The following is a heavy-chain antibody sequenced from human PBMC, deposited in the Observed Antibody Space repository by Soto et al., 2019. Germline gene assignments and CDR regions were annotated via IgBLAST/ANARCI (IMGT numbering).Heavy chain of an antibody. CDR3: ARAVAPYLGTWFDP. D-gene: IGHD3-16*01. CDR2: ISHTGST. V-gene: IGHV4-30-2*01. CDR1: GGSISSGNSYS. Sequence: SETLSLTCAVSGGSISSGNSYSWSWIRQPPGKGLEWIGSISHTGSTSYNPSLKGRVTMSVDKSKNQFSLKLSSVTAADMAVYYRARAVAPYLGTWFDPWGQGTRVTVSS. J-gene: IGHJ5*02.